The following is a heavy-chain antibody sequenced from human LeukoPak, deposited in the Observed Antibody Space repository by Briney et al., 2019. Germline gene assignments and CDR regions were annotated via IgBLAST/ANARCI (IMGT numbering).Heavy chain of an antibody. Sequence: GGSLRPSCAASGFTFSDYYMSWIRQAPGKGLEWVSYISSSGSTIYYADSVKGRFTISRDNAKNSLYLQMNSLRAEDTAVYYCASLLQLWSLGGARYYYYYGMDVWGQGTTVTVSS. CDR1: GFTFSDYY. CDR2: ISSSGSTI. CDR3: ASLLQLWSLGGARYYYYYGMDV. J-gene: IGHJ6*02. D-gene: IGHD5-18*01. V-gene: IGHV3-11*01.